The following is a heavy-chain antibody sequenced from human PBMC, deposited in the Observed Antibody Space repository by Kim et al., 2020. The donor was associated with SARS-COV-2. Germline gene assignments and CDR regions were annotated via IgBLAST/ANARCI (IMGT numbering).Heavy chain of an antibody. Sequence: SETLSLTCTVSGGSISSYYWSWIRQPPGKGLEWIGYIYYSGSTNYNPSLKSRVTISVDTSKNQFSLKLSSVTAADTAVYYCASNSGSYSVAAFDIWGQGTMVTVSS. CDR2: IYYSGST. J-gene: IGHJ3*02. CDR1: GGSISSYY. D-gene: IGHD1-26*01. CDR3: ASNSGSYSVAAFDI. V-gene: IGHV4-59*13.